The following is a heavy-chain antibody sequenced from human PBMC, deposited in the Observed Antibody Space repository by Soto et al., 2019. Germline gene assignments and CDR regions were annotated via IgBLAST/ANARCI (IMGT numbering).Heavy chain of an antibody. D-gene: IGHD2-2*01. V-gene: IGHV1-8*01. J-gene: IGHJ6*03. Sequence: ASVKVSCKASGYTFTSYDINWVRQATGQGLEWMGWMNPNSGNTGYAQKNQGRVTMTRNTSISTAYMELSSLRSEDTAVYYCARGADIVVVPAHYYYYYMDVWGKGTTVTVSS. CDR3: ARGADIVVVPAHYYYYYMDV. CDR1: GYTFTSYD. CDR2: MNPNSGNT.